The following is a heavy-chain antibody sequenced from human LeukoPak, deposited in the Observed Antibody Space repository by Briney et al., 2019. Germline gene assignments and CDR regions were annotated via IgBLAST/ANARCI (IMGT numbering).Heavy chain of an antibody. CDR3: ARDVGYGDYGNWFDP. V-gene: IGHV4-59*12. Sequence: SETLSLTCTVSGGSISSYYWSWIRQPPGKGLEWIGYIYYSGSTNYNPSLKSRVTISVDTSKNQFSLKLSSVTAADTAVYYCARDVGYGDYGNWFDPWGQGTLVTVSS. D-gene: IGHD4-17*01. CDR1: GGSISSYY. CDR2: IYYSGST. J-gene: IGHJ5*02.